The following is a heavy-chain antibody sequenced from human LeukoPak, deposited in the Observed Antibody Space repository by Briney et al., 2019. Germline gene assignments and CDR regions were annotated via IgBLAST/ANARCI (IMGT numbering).Heavy chain of an antibody. CDR3: ASASSHRIAAGGDY. CDR1: GFTFSSCA. V-gene: IGHV3-23*01. J-gene: IGHJ4*02. Sequence: GGSLRLSCAASGFTFSSCAMSWVRQAPGKGLEWVSTISRSGDTTFYTNSVKGRFTISRDNAKNTLYLQMNSLRAEDTAVYYCASASSHRIAAGGDYWGQGTLVTVSS. D-gene: IGHD6-13*01. CDR2: ISRSGDTT.